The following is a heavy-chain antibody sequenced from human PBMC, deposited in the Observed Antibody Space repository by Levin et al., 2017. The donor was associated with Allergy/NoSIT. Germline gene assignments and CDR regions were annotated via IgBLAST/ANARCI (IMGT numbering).Heavy chain of an antibody. CDR3: AREGQGSDNSFYYDY. Sequence: GGSLRLSCAASGFTFSAYGMNWVRQAPGKGLEWVSYISSSSATIYYADSVKDRFSISRDNAQNSLSLQMSSLRAEDTALYYCAREGQGSDNSFYYDYWGQGTLVTVSS. CDR2: ISSSSATI. V-gene: IGHV3-48*01. J-gene: IGHJ4*02. D-gene: IGHD3-22*01. CDR1: GFTFSAYG.